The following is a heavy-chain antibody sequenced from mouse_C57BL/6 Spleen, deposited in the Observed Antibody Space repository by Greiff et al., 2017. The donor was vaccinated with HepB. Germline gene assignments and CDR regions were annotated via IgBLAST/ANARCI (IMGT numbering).Heavy chain of an antibody. CDR1: GYTFTEYT. CDR2: FYPGSGSI. D-gene: IGHD1-1*01. V-gene: IGHV1-62-2*01. CDR3: ARHEGLRGYFDY. Sequence: VQGVESGAELVKPGASVKLSCKASGYTFTEYTIHWVKQRSGQGLEWIGWFYPGSGSIKYNEKFKDKATLTADKSSSTVYMELSRLKSEDSAVYFCARHEGLRGYFDYWGQGTTLTVSS. J-gene: IGHJ2*01.